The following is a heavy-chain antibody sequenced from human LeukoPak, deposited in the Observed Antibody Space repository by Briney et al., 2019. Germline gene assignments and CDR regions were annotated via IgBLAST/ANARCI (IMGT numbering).Heavy chain of an antibody. J-gene: IGHJ1*01. V-gene: IGHV3-21*01. D-gene: IGHD2-21*02. CDR1: GFTFSVYF. Sequence: GGSLRLSCAASGFTFSVYFMNWVRQAPGKGLEYVSSISGSSRHIYYADSVKGRFTISRDNTKSSLYLQMNSLRVEDMAVYYCARGYCGGDCYGDWGQGTLVTVSS. CDR3: ARGYCGGDCYGD. CDR2: ISGSSRHI.